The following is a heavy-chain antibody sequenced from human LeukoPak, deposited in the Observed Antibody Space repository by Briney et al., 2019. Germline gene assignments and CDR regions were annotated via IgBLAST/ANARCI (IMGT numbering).Heavy chain of an antibody. Sequence: GGSLRLSCAASGFTFSSSAMSWVRQVPGKGLEWVSGISASGGSTYYADSVRGRFTISRDNSKNTLYVQMNSLRDEDTAVHYCAKDQRWESPHYLDSWGQGTLVTVSS. J-gene: IGHJ4*02. CDR2: ISASGGST. CDR3: AKDQRWESPHYLDS. CDR1: GFTFSSSA. V-gene: IGHV3-23*01. D-gene: IGHD1-26*01.